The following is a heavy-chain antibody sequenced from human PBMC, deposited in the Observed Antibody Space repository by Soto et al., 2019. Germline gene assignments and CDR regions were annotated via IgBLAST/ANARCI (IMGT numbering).Heavy chain of an antibody. CDR3: ARWSYLDY. CDR2: ISGSDGKT. Sequence: GSLRLSCAASGCSFCSYALSWVLQAPGKGLEWVSTISGSDGKTFYADSVKGRFSISRDTSQSTLYLQMNSLRADDTAMYYCARWSYLDYWGQGTRVTVSS. D-gene: IGHD3-3*01. CDR1: GCSFCSYA. V-gene: IGHV3-23*01. J-gene: IGHJ4*02.